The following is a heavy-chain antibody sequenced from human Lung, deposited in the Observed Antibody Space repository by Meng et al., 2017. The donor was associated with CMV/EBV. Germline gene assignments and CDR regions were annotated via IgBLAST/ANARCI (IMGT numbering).Heavy chain of an antibody. CDR2: MNPNSGNT. Sequence: AXVXVSXXASGYTFTSYDINWGRQGTGQGLEWMGWMNPNSGNTAYAPKFQGRLTMTRNTSINTAYMDLSSVRSEDTAIYYCTRGRGSTHKGNRFDPWGQGTLVXVSS. CDR3: TRGRGSTHKGNRFDP. V-gene: IGHV1-8*01. D-gene: IGHD3-10*01. J-gene: IGHJ5*02. CDR1: GYTFTSYD.